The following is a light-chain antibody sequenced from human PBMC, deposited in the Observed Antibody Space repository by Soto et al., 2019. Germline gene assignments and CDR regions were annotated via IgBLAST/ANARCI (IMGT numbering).Light chain of an antibody. CDR2: KAS. V-gene: IGKV1-5*03. CDR3: QQAYT. CDR1: QSISSW. Sequence: DLQMTQSPSTLSASVGDRVTITCRASQSISSWLAWYQQKPGKAPKLLIYKASSVESGVPSRFSGSGSGTEFTLTINSLQPDDFATYYCQQAYTFGQGTKLDIK. J-gene: IGKJ2*01.